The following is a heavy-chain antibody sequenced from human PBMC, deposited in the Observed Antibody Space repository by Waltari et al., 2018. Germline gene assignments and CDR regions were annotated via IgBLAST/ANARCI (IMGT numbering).Heavy chain of an antibody. V-gene: IGHV3-30*01. CDR2: ISYDGSNK. D-gene: IGHD6-13*01. CDR1: GFTFSSYA. Sequence: QVQLVESGGGVVQPGRSLRLSCAASGFTFSSYAMHWVRRAPGKGLEWVAVISYDGSNKYYADSVKGRFTISRDNSKNTLYLQMNSLRAEDTAVYYCARVKLQSSSWILYYYGMDVWGQGTTVTVSS. J-gene: IGHJ6*02. CDR3: ARVKLQSSSWILYYYGMDV.